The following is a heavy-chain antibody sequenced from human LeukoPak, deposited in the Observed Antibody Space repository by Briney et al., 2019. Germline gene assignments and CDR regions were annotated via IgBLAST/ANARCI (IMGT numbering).Heavy chain of an antibody. Sequence: PGGSLRLSCAASGFTFSSYGMHWVRQAPGKGLEWVAVIWYDGSNKYYADSVKGRFTISRDNSKNTLYLQMNSLRAEDTAVYYCARDLGSYGSGFDYWGQGTLVTVSS. CDR1: GFTFSSYG. CDR2: IWYDGSNK. CDR3: ARDLGSYGSGFDY. V-gene: IGHV3-33*08. D-gene: IGHD3-10*01. J-gene: IGHJ4*02.